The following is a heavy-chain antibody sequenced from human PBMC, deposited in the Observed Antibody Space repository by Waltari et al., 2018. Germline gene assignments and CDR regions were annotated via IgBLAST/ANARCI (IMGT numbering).Heavy chain of an antibody. CDR3: ARDLGGHCGGDCSTYYYYYYMDV. V-gene: IGHV4-59*01. Sequence: QVQLQESGPGLVKPSETLSLTCTVSGGSLSSYYWSWIRQPPGKGLEWIGYIYYSGSTNYNPSLKSRVTISVDTSKNQFSLKLSSVTAADTAVYYCARDLGGHCGGDCSTYYYYYYMDVWGKGTTVTVSS. CDR1: GGSLSSYY. J-gene: IGHJ6*03. D-gene: IGHD2-21*01. CDR2: IYYSGST.